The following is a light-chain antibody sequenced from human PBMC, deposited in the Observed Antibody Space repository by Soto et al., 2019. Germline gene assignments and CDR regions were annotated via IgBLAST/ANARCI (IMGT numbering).Light chain of an antibody. CDR3: ISYAGSNNYVV. CDR1: SSDVGGYNY. J-gene: IGLJ2*01. CDR2: EVS. V-gene: IGLV2-8*01. Sequence: QSALTQPPSASGSPGQSVTISCTGTSSDVGGYNYVSWYQQHPGKAPKRMIYEVSKRPSGVPDRFSGSKSGNTASLTVSGLQAEDEADYYCISYAGSNNYVVFGGGTKLTVL.